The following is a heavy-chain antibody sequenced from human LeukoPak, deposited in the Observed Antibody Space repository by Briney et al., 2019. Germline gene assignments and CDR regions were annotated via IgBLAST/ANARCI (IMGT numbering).Heavy chain of an antibody. CDR1: SYTFTSYG. Sequence: GASVKVSCKASSYTFTSYGISWVRQAPGQGLEWMGWISAYNGNTNYAQKLQGRVTMTTDTSTSTAYMELRGLRSDDTAVYYCAREPPYYYDSSGYYPDDYWGQGTLVTVSS. V-gene: IGHV1-18*01. J-gene: IGHJ4*02. CDR3: AREPPYYYDSSGYYPDDY. D-gene: IGHD3-22*01. CDR2: ISAYNGNT.